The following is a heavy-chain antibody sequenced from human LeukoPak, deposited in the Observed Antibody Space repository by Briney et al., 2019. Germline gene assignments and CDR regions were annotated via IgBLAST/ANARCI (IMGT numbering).Heavy chain of an antibody. CDR2: INRSGSI. Sequence: SETLSLTCAVYGGSLSGYYWNWIRQPPGKGLEWIGEINRSGSINYSPSLKSRVTTSLDTSNSQFSLKLSSVTAADTAVYYCARVRITMVRGANNWFDPWGQGTLVTVSS. J-gene: IGHJ5*02. D-gene: IGHD3-10*01. CDR3: ARVRITMVRGANNWFDP. V-gene: IGHV4-34*01. CDR1: GGSLSGYY.